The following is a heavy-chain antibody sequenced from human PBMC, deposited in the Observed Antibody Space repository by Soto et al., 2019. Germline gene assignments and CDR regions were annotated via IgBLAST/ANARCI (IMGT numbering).Heavy chain of an antibody. CDR2: IIPIFGTA. D-gene: IGHD1-7*01. J-gene: IGHJ4*02. CDR3: ARGPVPLDGTEFDY. V-gene: IGHV1-69*13. CDR1: GGTFSSYA. Sequence: SVKVSCKASGGTFSSYAISWVRQAPGQGLEWMGGIIPIFGTANYAQKFQGRVTITADESTSTAYMELSSLRSEDTAVYYCARGPVPLDGTEFDYWGQGTLVTVSS.